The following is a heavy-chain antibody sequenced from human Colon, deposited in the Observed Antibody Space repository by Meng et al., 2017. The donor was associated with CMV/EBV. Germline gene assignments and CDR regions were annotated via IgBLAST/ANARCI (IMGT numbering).Heavy chain of an antibody. Sequence: GESLKISCVASGFTFSTYAMSWVRQAPGKGLEWVSTISAGGTNTKYAGSVKGRFTISRDSSKNTAYLEMNSLRAEDTAIYYCAKGRSRQDPEYSSGWYLPWFDPWGQGTLVTVSS. CDR2: ISAGGTNT. D-gene: IGHD6-19*01. J-gene: IGHJ5*02. CDR1: GFTFSTYA. V-gene: IGHV3-23*01. CDR3: AKGRSRQDPEYSSGWYLPWFDP.